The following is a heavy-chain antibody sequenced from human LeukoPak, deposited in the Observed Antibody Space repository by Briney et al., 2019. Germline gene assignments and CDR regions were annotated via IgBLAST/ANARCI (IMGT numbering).Heavy chain of an antibody. V-gene: IGHV3-53*01. J-gene: IGHJ4*02. CDR3: ATGRLRGPLDY. D-gene: IGHD4-17*01. CDR2: ISGGGDT. Sequence: GGSLRLSCAASGFTVSGNYMTWVRQAPGKGLEWVSIISGGGDTYYADSVKGRFTISRDIFKNTLYLQMNSLRADDTAVYYCATGRLRGPLDYWGQGALVTVSS. CDR1: GFTVSGNY.